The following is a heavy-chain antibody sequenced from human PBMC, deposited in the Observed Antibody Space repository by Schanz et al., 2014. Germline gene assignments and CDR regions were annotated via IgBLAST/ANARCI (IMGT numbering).Heavy chain of an antibody. J-gene: IGHJ3*02. CDR3: ARDRWDWNNAFDI. Sequence: QVQLVESGGGVVQPGRSLRLSCAGSGFSFSDYGMHWVRQAPGRGLEWVAVIYSGGSTYYADSVKGRFTISRDNSKNTLYLQMNSLRAEDTAVYYCARDRWDWNNAFDIWGQGTMVTVSS. CDR2: IYSGGST. CDR1: GFSFSDYG. V-gene: IGHV3-NL1*01. D-gene: IGHD1-1*01.